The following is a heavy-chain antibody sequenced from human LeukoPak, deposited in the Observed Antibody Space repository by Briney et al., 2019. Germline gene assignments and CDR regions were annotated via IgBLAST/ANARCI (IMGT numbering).Heavy chain of an antibody. CDR1: GYTFTSYA. D-gene: IGHD2-8*02. V-gene: IGHV1-18*01. Sequence: ASVKVSCKASGYTFTSYAMNWVRQAPGQGLEWMGWISAYNGNTNYAQKLQGRVTMTTDTSTSTAYMELRSLRSDDTAVYYCARVAGYWATRANWFDPWGQGTLVTVSS. CDR2: ISAYNGNT. CDR3: ARVAGYWATRANWFDP. J-gene: IGHJ5*02.